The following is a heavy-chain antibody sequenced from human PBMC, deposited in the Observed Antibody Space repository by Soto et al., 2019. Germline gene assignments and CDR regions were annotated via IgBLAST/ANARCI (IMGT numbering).Heavy chain of an antibody. CDR3: AHRGSSWYYFDY. V-gene: IGHV2-5*02. Sequence: QITLKESGPTLVKPTQTLTLTCTFSGFSLSTSGVGVGWIRHPPGKALEWLALIYWDDDKRYSPSLKSRLTITKDTSKNQVVLTMTNMDPVDTATYYCAHRGSSWYYFDYWGQGTLVTVSS. CDR2: IYWDDDK. J-gene: IGHJ4*02. D-gene: IGHD6-13*01. CDR1: GFSLSTSGVG.